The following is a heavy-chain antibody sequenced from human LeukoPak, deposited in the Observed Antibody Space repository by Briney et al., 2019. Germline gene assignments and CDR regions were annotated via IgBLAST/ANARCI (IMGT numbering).Heavy chain of an antibody. CDR2: IYYSGST. D-gene: IGHD3-3*01. CDR1: GGSISSSSYY. CDR3: ARFGVVIFNKFDY. Sequence: SETLSLTCTVSGGSISSSSYYWGWIRQPPGTGLEWIGSIYYSGSTYYNPSLKSRVTISVDTSKNQFSLKLSSVTAADTAVYYCARFGVVIFNKFDYWGQGTLVTVSS. J-gene: IGHJ4*02. V-gene: IGHV4-39*07.